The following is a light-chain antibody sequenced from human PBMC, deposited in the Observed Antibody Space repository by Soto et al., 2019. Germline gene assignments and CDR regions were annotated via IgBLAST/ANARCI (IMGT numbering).Light chain of an antibody. Sequence: QSALTQPASVSGAPGQSITIPCTGASSDIGSYNLVSWYQQHPGKAPNLMIYEGSKRPSGVSNRVSGSKSGNTASLTISGLQAEDEADYYCCSYAGSSTYVFGTGTKVTVL. CDR3: CSYAGSSTYV. CDR1: SSDIGSYNL. CDR2: EGS. V-gene: IGLV2-23*01. J-gene: IGLJ1*01.